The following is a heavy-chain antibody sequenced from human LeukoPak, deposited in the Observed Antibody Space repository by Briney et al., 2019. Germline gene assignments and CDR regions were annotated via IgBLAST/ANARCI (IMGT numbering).Heavy chain of an antibody. J-gene: IGHJ3*02. Sequence: GGSLRLSCAASGFTFSSYGMHWVRQAPGKGLEWVAFIRYDGSNKYYADSVTGRFTISRGNSTNTLYLQMNRLRAEDTAVYYCAKDTQPATDAFDIWGQGTMVTVSS. V-gene: IGHV3-30*02. CDR1: GFTFSSYG. D-gene: IGHD5-12*01. CDR3: AKDTQPATDAFDI. CDR2: IRYDGSNK.